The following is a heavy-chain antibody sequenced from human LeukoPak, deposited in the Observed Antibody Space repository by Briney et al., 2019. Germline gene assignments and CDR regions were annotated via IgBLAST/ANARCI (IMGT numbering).Heavy chain of an antibody. V-gene: IGHV3-23*01. J-gene: IGHJ4*02. D-gene: IGHD3-10*01. Sequence: GRSLRLSCAASGFTLPNHAMLWIRQAPGKGLEWVSSISGSGAMTYYADSVKGRFTISRDNAMDTLYLQMNGLRADDTAVYYCAKDRVDGSGSQFDSWGQGSLVIVSS. CDR3: AKDRVDGSGSQFDS. CDR2: ISGSGAMT. CDR1: GFTLPNHA.